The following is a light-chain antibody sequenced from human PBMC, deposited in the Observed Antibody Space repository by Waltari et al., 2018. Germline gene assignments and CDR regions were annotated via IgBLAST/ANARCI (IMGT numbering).Light chain of an antibody. Sequence: ETVLTQSPATLSLSPGERSTLSRRASQSVSSHLAWYQQKPGQAPSLLIYDASNRATGIPARFSGSGSGTDFTLTISSLEPEDFAVYYCQQRSNWITFGQGTRLEIK. J-gene: IGKJ5*01. V-gene: IGKV3-11*01. CDR3: QQRSNWIT. CDR1: QSVSSH. CDR2: DAS.